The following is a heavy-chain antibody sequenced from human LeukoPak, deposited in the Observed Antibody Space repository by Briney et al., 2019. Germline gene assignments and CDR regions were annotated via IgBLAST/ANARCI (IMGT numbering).Heavy chain of an antibody. Sequence: GGSLRLSCAAAGFPFSDYYMNWIRQAPGKGLEWVSYISSRSSYTNYADSVKGRFTISRDNAKNSLYLQMNSPRAEDTALYYCAMGYNYPDYWGQGTLLTVSS. J-gene: IGHJ4*02. V-gene: IGHV3-11*03. CDR1: GFPFSDYY. CDR2: ISSRSSYT. CDR3: AMGYNYPDY. D-gene: IGHD5-18*01.